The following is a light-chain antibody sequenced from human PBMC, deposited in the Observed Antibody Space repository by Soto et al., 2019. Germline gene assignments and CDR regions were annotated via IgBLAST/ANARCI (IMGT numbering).Light chain of an antibody. J-gene: IGKJ4*01. Sequence: EIVLTQSPATLSLSPGERATLSCRASQSVSRYLAWYQQKPGQAPRLLIYDASNRATGIPARFSGSGSGTDCTLTISSLEPEDFAVYYCQHRRHWSLTFGGWTKVELK. V-gene: IGKV3-11*01. CDR1: QSVSRY. CDR3: QHRRHWSLT. CDR2: DAS.